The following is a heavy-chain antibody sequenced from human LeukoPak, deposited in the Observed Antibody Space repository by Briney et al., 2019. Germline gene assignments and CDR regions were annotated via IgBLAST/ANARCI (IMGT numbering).Heavy chain of an antibody. CDR3: AKVGGYCSSASCPSFYYYMDV. D-gene: IGHD2-2*01. CDR1: GSTFSTYG. V-gene: IGHV3-33*06. J-gene: IGHJ6*03. CDR2: IWYDGSNK. Sequence: GGSLRLSCAASGSTFSTYGMYWVRQAPGKGLEWVAVIWYDGSNKYYADSVKGRFTISRDNSKNTLYLQMNSLRAEDTAVYYCAKVGGYCSSASCPSFYYYMDVWGKGTTVTVSS.